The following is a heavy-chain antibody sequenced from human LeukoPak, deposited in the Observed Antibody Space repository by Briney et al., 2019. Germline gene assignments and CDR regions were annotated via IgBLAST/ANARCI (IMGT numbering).Heavy chain of an antibody. Sequence: SETLSLTCTVSGGSISSYYWSWIRQPPGKRLEWIGYIYYSGSTNYNPSLKSRVTISVDTSKNQFSLKLSSVTAADTAVYYCARGIAVAGSDYWGQGTLVTVSS. D-gene: IGHD6-19*01. CDR2: IYYSGST. CDR3: ARGIAVAGSDY. V-gene: IGHV4-59*01. CDR1: GGSISSYY. J-gene: IGHJ4*02.